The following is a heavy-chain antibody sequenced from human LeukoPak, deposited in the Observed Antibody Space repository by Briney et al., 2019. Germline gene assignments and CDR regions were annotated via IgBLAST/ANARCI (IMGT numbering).Heavy chain of an antibody. V-gene: IGHV3-23*01. CDR1: GFTFSSYA. Sequence: GGSLRLSCAASGFTFSSYAMSWVRQAPGKGLEWVSAISGSGGSTYYADSVKGRFTISRDNSKNTLYLQMNSLRAEDTAVYYCAKDRGYSCGLPDAFDIWGQGTMVTVSS. CDR2: ISGSGGST. CDR3: AKDRGYSCGLPDAFDI. D-gene: IGHD5-18*01. J-gene: IGHJ3*02.